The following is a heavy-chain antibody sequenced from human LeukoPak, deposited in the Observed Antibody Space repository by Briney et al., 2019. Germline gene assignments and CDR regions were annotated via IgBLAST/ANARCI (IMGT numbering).Heavy chain of an antibody. CDR3: ARDKRHSYGRYFAH. CDR2: MQSTGNS. CDR1: GDPISTYH. D-gene: IGHD5-18*01. J-gene: IGHJ4*02. V-gene: IGHV4-59*01. Sequence: SETLSLTCSVFGDPISTYHWNWIRKPPGKGLEWIAYMQSTGNSQYNPSLKSRVAMSVDTSKNQVVLNLISVTAADTAVYYCARDKRHSYGRYFAHWGQGMLVAVSS.